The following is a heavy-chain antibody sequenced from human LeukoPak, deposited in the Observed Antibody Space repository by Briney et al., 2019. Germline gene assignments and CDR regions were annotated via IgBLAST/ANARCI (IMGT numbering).Heavy chain of an antibody. J-gene: IGHJ6*03. V-gene: IGHV3-30*02. CDR3: AKFGDGKDYGLYYYYYYMDV. CDR2: IRYDGSNK. CDR1: GFTFSSYG. D-gene: IGHD4-17*01. Sequence: GGSPRLSCAASGFTFSSYGMHWVRQAPGKGLEWVAFIRYDGSNKYYADSVKGRFTISRDNSKNTLYLQMNSLRAEDTAVYYCAKFGDGKDYGLYYYYYYMDVWGKGTTVTISS.